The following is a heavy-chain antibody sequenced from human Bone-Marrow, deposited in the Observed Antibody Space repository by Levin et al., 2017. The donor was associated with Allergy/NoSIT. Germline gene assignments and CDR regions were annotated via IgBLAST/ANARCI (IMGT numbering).Heavy chain of an antibody. Sequence: PSETLSLTCTVSGGSISSSSYYWGWIRQPPGKGLEWIGSIYYSGSTYYNPSLKSRVTISVDTSKNQFSLNLSSVTAADTAVYYCARDEPYYYYAMDVLGQGTTVTVSS. J-gene: IGHJ6*02. D-gene: IGHD1-14*01. V-gene: IGHV4-39*07. CDR3: ARDEPYYYYAMDV. CDR1: GGSISSSSYY. CDR2: IYYSGST.